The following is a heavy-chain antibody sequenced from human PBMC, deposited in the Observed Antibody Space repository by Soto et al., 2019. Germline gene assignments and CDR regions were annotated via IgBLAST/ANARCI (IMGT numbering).Heavy chain of an antibody. CDR2: IYYSGST. V-gene: IGHV4-39*01. Sequence: QLQLQESGPGLVKPSETLSLTCTVSGGSISSSSYYWGWIRQPPGKGLEWIGSIYYSGSTYYNPSLKSRVTISVDTSKNQFSLKLSSVTAADTAVYYCARHGSGSYYNNWFDPWGQRTLVTVSS. CDR3: ARHGSGSYYNNWFDP. CDR1: GGSISSSSYY. D-gene: IGHD3-10*01. J-gene: IGHJ5*02.